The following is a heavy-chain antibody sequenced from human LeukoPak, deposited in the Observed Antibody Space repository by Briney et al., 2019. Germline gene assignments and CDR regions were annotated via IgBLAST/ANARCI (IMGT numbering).Heavy chain of an antibody. J-gene: IGHJ4*02. CDR2: INHSGST. Sequence: SETLSLTCAVYGGSFSGYYWSWIRQPPGKGLEWIGEINHSGSTNYNPSLKSRVTISVDTSKNQFSLKLSSVTAADTAVYYWARGSDILTGYSFDYWGQGTLVTVSS. V-gene: IGHV4-34*01. CDR1: GGSFSGYY. D-gene: IGHD3-9*01. CDR3: ARGSDILTGYSFDY.